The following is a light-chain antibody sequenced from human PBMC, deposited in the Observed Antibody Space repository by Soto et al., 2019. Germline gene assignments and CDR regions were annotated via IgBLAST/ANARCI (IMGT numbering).Light chain of an antibody. CDR2: SAS. V-gene: IGKV1-12*01. CDR1: QDIGSW. Sequence: DIQMTQSPSSVSASVGDGVTFTCRASQDIGSWLAWYQQKPGKAPRLLIYSASSLQSGVPSRFSGSGSGTDFTLTISSLQPEDFATYFCQQANSFPWTFGRGTKVEI. CDR3: QQANSFPWT. J-gene: IGKJ1*01.